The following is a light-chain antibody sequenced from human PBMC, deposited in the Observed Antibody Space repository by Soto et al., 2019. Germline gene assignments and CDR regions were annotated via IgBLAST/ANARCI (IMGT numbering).Light chain of an antibody. CDR2: RAS. Sequence: IVMTQSPATLSVSPGERATLSCRAGQTIYSNVAWYQQRPGQAPRLLIYRASTRATGIPARFSGSGSGTDFTLTISSLQSEDFAVYYCQHYNYWPYTFGQGTKVDIK. V-gene: IGKV3-15*01. CDR1: QTIYSN. CDR3: QHYNYWPYT. J-gene: IGKJ2*01.